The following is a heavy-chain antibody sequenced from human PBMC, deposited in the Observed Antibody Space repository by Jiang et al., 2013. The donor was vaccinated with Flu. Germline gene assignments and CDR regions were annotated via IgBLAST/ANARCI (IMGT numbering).Heavy chain of an antibody. CDR2: VYYSGST. Sequence: GPGLVKPAETLSLTCTVSGASIGSYYWSWIRQPPGKGLEWIGHVYYSGSTNYNPSLESRVTISVDTSKNQFSLKLTSVTAADTAVYYCARDYDFWSTGGGLDVWGPGDHGHRLL. D-gene: IGHD3/OR15-3a*01. CDR3: ARDYDFWSTGGGLDV. J-gene: IGHJ6*01. CDR1: GASIGSYY. V-gene: IGHV4-59*01.